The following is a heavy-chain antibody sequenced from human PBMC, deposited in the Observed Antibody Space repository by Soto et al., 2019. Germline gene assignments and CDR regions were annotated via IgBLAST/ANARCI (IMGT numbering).Heavy chain of an antibody. CDR2: ISSSSSDI. Sequence: EVQLVESGGGLVQPGGSLRLSCAASGFSFSRYSMNWVRQAPGKGLEWVSYISSSSSDIYYADSVRGRFTISRDKAKNSLSLQMNSLRDEDTAVYYCARAADSRGWYHDGFDIWGQGTMVTVSS. CDR3: ARAADSRGWYHDGFDI. D-gene: IGHD6-19*01. CDR1: GFSFSRYS. V-gene: IGHV3-48*02. J-gene: IGHJ3*02.